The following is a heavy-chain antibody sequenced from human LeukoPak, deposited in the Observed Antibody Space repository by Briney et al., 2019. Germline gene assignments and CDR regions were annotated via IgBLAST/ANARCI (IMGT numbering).Heavy chain of an antibody. CDR1: GFTFSYYS. CDR2: ISISSNYI. J-gene: IGHJ4*02. D-gene: IGHD3/OR15-3a*01. Sequence: PGGSLRLSCAASGFTFSYYSMNWVRQAPGKGLEWVSSISISSNYIYYPDSLKGRFTISRDNAKNSLYLQMSSLRAEDTAVYYCVRDRDWGFDYWGQGTLVTVSS. CDR3: VRDRDWGFDY. V-gene: IGHV3-21*01.